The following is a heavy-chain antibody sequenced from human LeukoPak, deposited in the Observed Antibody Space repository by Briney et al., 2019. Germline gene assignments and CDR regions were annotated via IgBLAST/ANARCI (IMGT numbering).Heavy chain of an antibody. Sequence: GASVKVSCKASGYTFTDYYIHWVRQAPGQGLEWMAWMNPNSGGTSYAQKFQGRVTMTRDTSISTAYMELSRLRFDDTALYYCARNKEGKSLDYWGQGTLVTVSS. CDR2: MNPNSGGT. CDR1: GYTFTDYY. V-gene: IGHV1-2*02. CDR3: ARNKEGKSLDY. J-gene: IGHJ4*02.